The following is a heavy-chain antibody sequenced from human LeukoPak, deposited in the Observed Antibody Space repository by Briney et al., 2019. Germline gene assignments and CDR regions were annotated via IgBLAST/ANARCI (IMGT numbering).Heavy chain of an antibody. V-gene: IGHV4-4*09. D-gene: IGHD1-26*01. J-gene: IGHJ6*03. CDR1: GGSICSYY. Sequence: PSETLSLTCTVSGGSICSYYWSWIRQPPGKGLEWIGYIYTSGSTNYNPSLKSRVTISVDTSKNQFSLKLSSVTAADTAVYYCARSYSGSYYYYYMDVWGKGTTVTVSS. CDR2: IYTSGST. CDR3: ARSYSGSYYYYYMDV.